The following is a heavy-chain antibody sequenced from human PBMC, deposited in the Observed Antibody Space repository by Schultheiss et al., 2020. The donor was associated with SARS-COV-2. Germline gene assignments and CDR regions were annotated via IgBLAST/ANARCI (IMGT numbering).Heavy chain of an antibody. D-gene: IGHD4-23*01. V-gene: IGHV1-3*01. CDR2: INAGNGNT. CDR1: GYTFTSYA. CDR3: ARDDYGGNSFDY. Sequence: ASVKVSCKASGYTFTSYAMHWVRQAPGQRLEWMGWINAGNGNTKYSQKFQGRVTITRDTSASTAYMELSSLRSEDTAVYYCARDDYGGNSFDYWGQGTLVTVSS. J-gene: IGHJ4*02.